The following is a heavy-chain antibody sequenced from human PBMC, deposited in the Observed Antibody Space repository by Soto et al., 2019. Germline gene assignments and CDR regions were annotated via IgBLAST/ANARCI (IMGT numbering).Heavy chain of an antibody. J-gene: IGHJ4*02. CDR3: AKPNYYDSSGYPDY. D-gene: IGHD3-22*01. CDR1: GFTFSSYA. Sequence: GWSLRLSCAASGFTFSSYAMSWVRQAPGKGLEWVSAISGSGGSTYYADSVKGRFTISRDNSKNTLYLQMNSLRAEDTAVYYCAKPNYYDSSGYPDYWGQGTLVTVSS. CDR2: ISGSGGST. V-gene: IGHV3-23*01.